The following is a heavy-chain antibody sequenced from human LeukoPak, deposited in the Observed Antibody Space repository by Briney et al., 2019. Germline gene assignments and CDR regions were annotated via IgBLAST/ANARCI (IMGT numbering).Heavy chain of an antibody. J-gene: IGHJ6*03. Sequence: GGSLRLSCAVSGITLSNYGMSWVRQAPGKGPEWVSAISESSGSTYYADSVKGRFTISRDNSKSTLYLQMNSLRAEDTAIYYCARGGETYYTYYYMDVWAKGTTVTVSS. CDR1: GITLSNYG. CDR3: ARGGETYYTYYYMDV. D-gene: IGHD3-16*01. CDR2: ISESSGST. V-gene: IGHV3-23*01.